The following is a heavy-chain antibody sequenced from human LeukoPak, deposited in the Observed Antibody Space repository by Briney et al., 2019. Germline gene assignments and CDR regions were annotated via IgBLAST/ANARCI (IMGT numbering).Heavy chain of an antibody. CDR2: IYTSGST. Sequence: SETLSLTCTVSGGSISSYYWSWLRQPAGKGLEWIGRIYTSGSTNYNPSLKSRVTMSVDTSKNQLSLKLSSVTAADTAVYYCAREVLLAAAGRWFDPWGQGTLVTVSS. J-gene: IGHJ5*02. V-gene: IGHV4-4*07. D-gene: IGHD6-13*01. CDR1: GGSISSYY. CDR3: AREVLLAAAGRWFDP.